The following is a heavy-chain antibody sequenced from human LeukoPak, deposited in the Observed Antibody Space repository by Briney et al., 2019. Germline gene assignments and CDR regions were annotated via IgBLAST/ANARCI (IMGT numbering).Heavy chain of an antibody. CDR1: GFTFSSYW. D-gene: IGHD2-15*01. Sequence: SGGSLRLSRTASGFTFSSYWMHWVRQAPGKGLVWVSRINSDGGSTSYADSVKGRFTISRDNSRNALFLQMNSLRAEDTAVYYCAKGGSPSHNWFNSWGQGTLVTVSS. V-gene: IGHV3-74*01. J-gene: IGHJ5*01. CDR3: AKGGSPSHNWFNS. CDR2: INSDGGST.